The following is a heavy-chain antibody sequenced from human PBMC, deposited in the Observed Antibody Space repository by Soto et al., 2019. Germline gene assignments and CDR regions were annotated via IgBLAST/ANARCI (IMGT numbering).Heavy chain of an antibody. V-gene: IGHV4-59*08. Sequence: SETLSLSCTVSGGSISNYYWSWIRQPPGKGLEWIGYIYYRGGTNYKSSLKSRVTISVDTSKNQFSLKLSSVTAADTAVYYCARLLGITSVFAIWGQGTMVTVSS. CDR3: ARLLGITSVFAI. D-gene: IGHD3-3*01. CDR2: IYYRGGT. CDR1: GGSISNYY. J-gene: IGHJ3*02.